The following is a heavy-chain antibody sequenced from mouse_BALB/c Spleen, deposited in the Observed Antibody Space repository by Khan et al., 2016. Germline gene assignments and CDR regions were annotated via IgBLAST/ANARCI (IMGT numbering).Heavy chain of an antibody. CDR2: IDPETGGT. CDR1: GYTFSDYE. Sequence: QVQLQQSGAELVRPGASVTLSCKATGYTFSDYEMHWVKQTPVHGLEWIGAIDPETGGTAYNQKFKGQATLTAGRSSSTAYMELRSLTSEDSAVYYCIRKGIFYGNYDLDSWGQGTTLTVSS. CDR3: IRKGIFYGNYDLDS. J-gene: IGHJ2*01. V-gene: IGHV1-15*01. D-gene: IGHD2-1*01.